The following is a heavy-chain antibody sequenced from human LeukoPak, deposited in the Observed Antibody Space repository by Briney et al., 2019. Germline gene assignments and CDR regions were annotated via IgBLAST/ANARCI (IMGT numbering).Heavy chain of an antibody. J-gene: IGHJ5*02. CDR3: ATFRQVMLPFEA. V-gene: IGHV3-23*01. CDR1: GFTFSSYG. Sequence: GGTLRLSCAASGFTFSSYGMSWVRQAPGKGLEWVSAISGSGGSTYYADSVRGRFTISRDNSRSTLFLQMNSLRGEDTAIYYCATFRQVMLPFEAWGQGTLVTVSS. CDR2: ISGSGGST. D-gene: IGHD2-21*01.